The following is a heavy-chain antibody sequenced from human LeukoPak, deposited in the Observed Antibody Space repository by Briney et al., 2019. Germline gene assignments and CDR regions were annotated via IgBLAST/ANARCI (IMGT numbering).Heavy chain of an antibody. D-gene: IGHD2-2*01. CDR3: AKDQKRSTRPFDY. CDR1: GFTVSSNY. V-gene: IGHV3-23*01. Sequence: PGGSLRLSCAASGFTVSSNYMSWVRQAPGKGLEWVSAISGSGGSTYYADSVKGRFTISRDNSKNTLYLQMNSLRAEDTALYYCAKDQKRSTRPFDYWGQGTLVTVSS. CDR2: ISGSGGST. J-gene: IGHJ4*02.